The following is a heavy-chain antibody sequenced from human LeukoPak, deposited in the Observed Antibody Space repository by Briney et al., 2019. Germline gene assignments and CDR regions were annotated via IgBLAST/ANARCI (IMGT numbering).Heavy chain of an antibody. CDR3: ARVGNGYFDY. Sequence: GGSLRLSCAASGFTFSSYSMNWVRQAPGKGLEWVSYISGASSTIYYADSVKGRFTISRDNAKNSLYLQVNSLRDEDTAVYYCARVGNGYFDYWGQGTLVTVSS. V-gene: IGHV3-48*02. D-gene: IGHD1-1*01. CDR1: GFTFSSYS. CDR2: ISGASSTI. J-gene: IGHJ4*02.